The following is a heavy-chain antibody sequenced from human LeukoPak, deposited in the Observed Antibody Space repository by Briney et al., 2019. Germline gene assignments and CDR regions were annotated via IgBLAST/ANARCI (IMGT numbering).Heavy chain of an antibody. V-gene: IGHV1-69*04. J-gene: IGHJ6*02. D-gene: IGHD4-17*01. CDR2: IIPILGIA. Sequence: SVKVSCKASGYTFTSYGISWVRQAPGQGLEWMGRIIPILGIANYAQKFQGRVTITADKSTSTAYMELSSLRSEDTAVYYCARSYGDHNYYYYYGMDVWGQGTTVTVSS. CDR1: GYTFTSYG. CDR3: ARSYGDHNYYYYYGMDV.